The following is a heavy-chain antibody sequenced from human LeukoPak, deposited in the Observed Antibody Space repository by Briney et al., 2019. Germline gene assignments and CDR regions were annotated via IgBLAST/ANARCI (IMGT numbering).Heavy chain of an antibody. CDR2: ISSSSSYI. V-gene: IGHV3-21*04. CDR3: HTSCGGDCYSIQTY. Sequence: GGSLRLSCAASGFTFSSYSMNWVRQAPGKGLEWVSSISSSSSYIYYADSVKGRFTISRDNSKNTLYLQMNSLRAEDTAVYYCHTSCGGDCYSIQTYWGQGTLVTVSS. J-gene: IGHJ4*02. D-gene: IGHD2-21*02. CDR1: GFTFSSYS.